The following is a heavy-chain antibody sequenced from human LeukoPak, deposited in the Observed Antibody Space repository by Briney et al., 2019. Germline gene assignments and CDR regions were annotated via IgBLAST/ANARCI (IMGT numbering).Heavy chain of an antibody. J-gene: IGHJ4*02. CDR1: GGSISSGDYY. V-gene: IGHV4-30-4*01. Sequence: PSETLSLTCTVSGGSISSGDYYWSWIRQPPGKGLEWIGYIYYSGSTYYNPSLKSRVTISVDTSKNQLSLKLSSVTAADTAVYYCARDPHTSGWPSGYWGQGALVTVSS. D-gene: IGHD6-19*01. CDR3: ARDPHTSGWPSGY. CDR2: IYYSGST.